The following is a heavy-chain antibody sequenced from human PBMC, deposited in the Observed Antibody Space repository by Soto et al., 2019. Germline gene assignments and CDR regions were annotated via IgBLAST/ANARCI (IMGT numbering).Heavy chain of an antibody. D-gene: IGHD3-9*01. Sequence: GGSLRLSCAASGFTFSSYAMSWVRQAPGKGLEWVPAISGSGGSTYYADSVKGQVTISRDNSKNTLYLQMNSLRPEDTAVYYCARLLRFPHTYYDILTGYSHYYYGMDVWGQGTTVTVSS. CDR2: ISGSGGST. V-gene: IGHV3-23*01. CDR1: GFTFSSYA. CDR3: ARLLRFPHTYYDILTGYSHYYYGMDV. J-gene: IGHJ6*02.